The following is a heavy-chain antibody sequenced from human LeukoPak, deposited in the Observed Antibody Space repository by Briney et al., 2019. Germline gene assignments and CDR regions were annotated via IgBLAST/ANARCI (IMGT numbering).Heavy chain of an antibody. Sequence: SETLSLTCTVSGGSISSYYWSWIRQPAGKGLEWIGHIYTSGSTNYNPSLKSRVTMSVDTSKNQFSLKLSSVTAADTAVYYCVLAPNSNWFDFWGQGTRVTVSS. V-gene: IGHV4-4*07. CDR2: IYTSGST. CDR3: VLAPNSNWFDF. J-gene: IGHJ5*01. CDR1: GGSISSYY. D-gene: IGHD2-8*01.